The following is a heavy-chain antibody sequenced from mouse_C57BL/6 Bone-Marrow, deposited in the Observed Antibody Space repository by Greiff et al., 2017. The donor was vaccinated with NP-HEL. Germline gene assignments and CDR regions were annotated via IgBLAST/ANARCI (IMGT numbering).Heavy chain of an antibody. J-gene: IGHJ3*01. CDR2: ISSGSSTI. D-gene: IGHD2-1*01. V-gene: IGHV5-17*01. CDR1: GFAFSDYG. CDR3: ARPGYYGTPFAY. Sequence: DVKLVESGGGLVKPGGSLKLSCAASGFAFSDYGMHWVRQAPEKGLEWVAYISSGSSTIYYADTVKGRFTISRDNAKNTLFLQMTSLRSEDTAMYYCARPGYYGTPFAYWGQGTLVTVSA.